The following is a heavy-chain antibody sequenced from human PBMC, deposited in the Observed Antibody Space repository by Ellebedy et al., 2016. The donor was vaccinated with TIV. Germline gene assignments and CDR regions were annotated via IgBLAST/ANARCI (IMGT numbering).Heavy chain of an antibody. Sequence: ASVKVSCXASGYTFTSYGISWVRQAPGQGLEWMGWISAYNGNTNYAQKLQGRVTMTTDTSTSTAYMELRSLRSDDTAVYYCARVNDILTGYPRGNWFDPWGQGTLVTVSS. CDR1: GYTFTSYG. CDR2: ISAYNGNT. J-gene: IGHJ5*02. V-gene: IGHV1-18*01. D-gene: IGHD3-9*01. CDR3: ARVNDILTGYPRGNWFDP.